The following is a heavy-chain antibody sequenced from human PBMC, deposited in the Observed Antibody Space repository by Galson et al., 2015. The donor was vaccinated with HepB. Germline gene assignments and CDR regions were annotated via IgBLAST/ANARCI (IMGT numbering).Heavy chain of an antibody. J-gene: IGHJ4*02. V-gene: IGHV3-30*04. CDR1: GFPFSNYA. CDR3: ARRAGASGGFSFDY. Sequence: SLRLSCAASGFPFSNYAMHWVRQTLGKGLEWMTVILHDAHNRYYADSVEGRFTVSRDNSKNTVYLQMRSLRPEDTAIYYCARRAGASGGFSFDYWGQGSLVTVSS. D-gene: IGHD3-16*01. CDR2: ILHDAHNR.